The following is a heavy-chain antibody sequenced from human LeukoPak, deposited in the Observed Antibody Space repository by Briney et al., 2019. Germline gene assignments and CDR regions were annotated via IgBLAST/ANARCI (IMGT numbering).Heavy chain of an antibody. J-gene: IGHJ3*02. Sequence: GASVKVSCKASGYSFTTYNINWVRQAPGQGLEWMGWISGYNGNTNYAQKLQGRVTMTTDTSTSTAYMELRSLKSDDTAVYYCASLKNYYDSSGYLVTDGFDIWGQGTMVTVSS. D-gene: IGHD3-22*01. CDR3: ASLKNYYDSSGYLVTDGFDI. CDR2: ISGYNGNT. V-gene: IGHV1-18*01. CDR1: GYSFTTYN.